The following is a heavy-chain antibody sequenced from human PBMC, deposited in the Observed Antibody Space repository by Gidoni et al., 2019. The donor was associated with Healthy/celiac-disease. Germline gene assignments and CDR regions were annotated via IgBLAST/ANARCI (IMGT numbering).Heavy chain of an antibody. CDR3: AREGYTVTHDY. Sequence: QVQLVQSGAEVKKPGASVKVSCKASGYTFTSYYMHWVRQAPGQGLEWMGIINPSGGSTSYAQKFQGRVTMTRDTSTSTGYMELSSLRSEDTAVYYCAREGYTVTHDYWGQGTLVTVSS. J-gene: IGHJ4*02. CDR2: INPSGGST. V-gene: IGHV1-46*01. D-gene: IGHD5-12*01. CDR1: GYTFTSYY.